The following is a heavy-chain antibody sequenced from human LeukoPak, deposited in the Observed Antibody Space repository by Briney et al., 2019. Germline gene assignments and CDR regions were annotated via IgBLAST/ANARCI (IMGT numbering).Heavy chain of an antibody. CDR1: GFTFSDYW. Sequence: GGSLRLSCAASGFTFSDYWMHWVRQAPGKGLVWVSRINGDGSSTTYADSVKGRFTISRDSAKNTLYLQMNSLRAEDAAVYYCARDMYSTSSARGAYWGQGTLVTVSS. J-gene: IGHJ4*02. V-gene: IGHV3-74*01. CDR2: INGDGSST. CDR3: ARDMYSTSSARGAY. D-gene: IGHD6-6*01.